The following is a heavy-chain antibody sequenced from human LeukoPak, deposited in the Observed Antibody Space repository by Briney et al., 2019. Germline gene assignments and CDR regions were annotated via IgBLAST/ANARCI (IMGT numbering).Heavy chain of an antibody. CDR3: ARAGYSYGSPSYYYYYGMDV. Sequence: GASVKVSCKASGYTFTSYGISWVRQAPGQGLEWMGWISAYNGNTNYAQKLQGRVTMTTDTSTSTAYMELRSLRSDDTAVYYCARAGYSYGSPSYYYYYGMDVWGQGTTVTVYS. CDR2: ISAYNGNT. V-gene: IGHV1-18*01. CDR1: GYTFTSYG. J-gene: IGHJ6*02. D-gene: IGHD5-18*01.